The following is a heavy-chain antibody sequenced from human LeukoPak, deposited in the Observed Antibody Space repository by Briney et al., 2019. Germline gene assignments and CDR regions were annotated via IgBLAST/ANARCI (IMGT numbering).Heavy chain of an antibody. CDR3: ARGGRSAFDI. J-gene: IGHJ3*02. CDR2: IFRIGVA. V-gene: IGHV4-4*02. Sequence: PSGTLSLTCAVSGGSISSDHWWSWVRQPPGKSLEWIGEIFRIGVANYKPSLKSRVSMSVDNSRHQFSLNLRSVTAADTAVYFCARGGRSAFDIWGPGTKVIVSS. CDR1: GGSISSDHW.